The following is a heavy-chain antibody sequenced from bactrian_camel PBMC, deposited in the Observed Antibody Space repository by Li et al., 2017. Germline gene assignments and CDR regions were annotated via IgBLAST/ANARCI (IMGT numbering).Heavy chain of an antibody. CDR1: GFTFSSYA. J-gene: IGHJ4*01. D-gene: IGHD4*01. Sequence: VQLVESGGGLVQPGGSLGLSCTASGFTFSSYAMFWVRQAPGEGLEWVSSIYSDGSAGYYADSVKGRFTISRDNAKNTVYLQVDSLRSEDTALYYCTYSLNYHSIYGIRLYEFNHWGQGTQVTVS. V-gene: IGHV3S7*01. CDR2: IYSDGSAG. CDR3: TYSLNYHSIYGIRLYEFNH.